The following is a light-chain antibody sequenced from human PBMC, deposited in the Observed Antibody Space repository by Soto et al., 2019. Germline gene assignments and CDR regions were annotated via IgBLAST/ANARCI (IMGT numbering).Light chain of an antibody. CDR2: GAS. CDR3: QQYYSWPRT. Sequence: ETVMTKSLGTLSVSPGEKATLSCRASQSFSSNLACYQQKPGQAPRLLVYGASTRATGVPARFSGSGSGTDFALTISSLQSEDFATYYCQQYYSWPRTFGQGTKVEIK. CDR1: QSFSSN. V-gene: IGKV3-15*01. J-gene: IGKJ1*01.